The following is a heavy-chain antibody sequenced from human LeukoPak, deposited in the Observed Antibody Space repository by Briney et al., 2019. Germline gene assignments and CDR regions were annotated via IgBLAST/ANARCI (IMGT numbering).Heavy chain of an antibody. J-gene: IGHJ4*02. D-gene: IGHD3-22*01. Sequence: GGSLRLSCAASGFTVSRNYMSWVRQAPGKGLEWVSVIYSGGSTYYADSVKGRFSISRDNSKNTLYLQMNSLRAEDTAVYYCARDFYYYDSSGYNDYWGQGTLVTVSS. V-gene: IGHV3-66*01. CDR2: IYSGGST. CDR1: GFTVSRNY. CDR3: ARDFYYYDSSGYNDY.